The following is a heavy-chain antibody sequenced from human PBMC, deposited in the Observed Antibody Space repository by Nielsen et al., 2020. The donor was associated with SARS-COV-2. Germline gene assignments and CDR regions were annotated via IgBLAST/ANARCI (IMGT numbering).Heavy chain of an antibody. CDR3: ARDLGGYDRGAFDI. Sequence: GGSLRLSCAASGFTFSSYGMHWVRQAPGKGLEWAAVIWYDGSNKYYADSVKGRFTISRDNSKNTLYLQMNSLRAEDTAVYYCARDLGGYDRGAFDIWGQGTMVTVSS. CDR2: IWYDGSNK. CDR1: GFTFSSYG. D-gene: IGHD3-10*02. J-gene: IGHJ3*02. V-gene: IGHV3-33*01.